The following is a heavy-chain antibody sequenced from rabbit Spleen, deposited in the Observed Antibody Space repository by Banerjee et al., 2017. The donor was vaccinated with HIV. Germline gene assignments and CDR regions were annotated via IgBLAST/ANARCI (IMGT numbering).Heavy chain of an antibody. Sequence: QSLEESGGGLVQPEGSLTLTCTASGFSFSSRYYMCWVRQAPGKGLEWIGCIGFGSTGNTYYASWAKGRFTIAKTSSTTVTLQMTSLTVADTATYFCARDTGSSFSSYGMDLWGQGTLVTVS. D-gene: IGHD8-1*01. J-gene: IGHJ6*01. CDR3: ARDTGSSFSSYGMDL. CDR1: GFSFSSRYY. CDR2: IGFGSTGNT. V-gene: IGHV1S40*01.